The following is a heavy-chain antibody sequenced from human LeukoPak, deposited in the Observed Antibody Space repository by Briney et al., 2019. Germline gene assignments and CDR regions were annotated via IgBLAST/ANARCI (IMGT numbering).Heavy chain of an antibody. D-gene: IGHD3-10*01. CDR2: INPNSGDT. CDR1: GYTFTGYY. Sequence: GASVKVSCKASGYTFTGYYMHWMRQAPGQGPEWMGWINPNSGDTNYAQKFQGRVTMTGDTSISTAYMELSRLRSDDTAVYYCARDLSYYGSGSYYFDYWGQGTLVTVSS. V-gene: IGHV1-2*02. CDR3: ARDLSYYGSGSYYFDY. J-gene: IGHJ4*02.